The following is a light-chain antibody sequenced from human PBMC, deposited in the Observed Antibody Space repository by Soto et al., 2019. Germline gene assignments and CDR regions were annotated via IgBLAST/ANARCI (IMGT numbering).Light chain of an antibody. V-gene: IGKV3-15*01. CDR3: QQYNKWLWT. CDR2: GAS. CDR1: QSVNAN. J-gene: IGKJ1*01. Sequence: EVVMTQSPATLSVSPGERATLSCRASQSVNANLAWYQQKPGQAPRLLIHGASNRATGIPARFSGSGFGTEFNLPISSLQSEDIAGYYCQQYNKWLWTFGQGTKVEI.